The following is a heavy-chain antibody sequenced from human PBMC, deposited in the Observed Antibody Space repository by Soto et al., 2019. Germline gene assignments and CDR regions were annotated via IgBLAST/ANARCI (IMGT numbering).Heavy chain of an antibody. CDR2: IIPILDIA. D-gene: IGHD3-10*01. J-gene: IGHJ5*02. CDR1: GGTFSNYA. V-gene: IGHV1-69*04. CDR3: ARALDYYGSGTWDWFDP. Sequence: QVQLVQSGAEVKKPGSSVKVSCKASGGTFSNYAISWVRQAPGQGLEWMGRIIPILDIANYAQKFQGRVTITADKSTSTAYMELSSLRSEDTAVYYCARALDYYGSGTWDWFDPWGQGTLVTVSS.